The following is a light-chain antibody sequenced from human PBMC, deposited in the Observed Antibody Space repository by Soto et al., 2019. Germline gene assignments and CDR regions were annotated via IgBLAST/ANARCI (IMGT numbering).Light chain of an antibody. CDR2: NNN. CDR1: SSNIGTNT. Sequence: QSVLTQPPSASGTPGQRVTISCSGSSSNIGTNTVNWYQQLPGTAPKLLIYNNNQRPSGVPDQFSGSKSGTSASLAISGLQSEDEADYYCAAWDDNLNGPVFGGGTKLTVL. V-gene: IGLV1-44*01. CDR3: AAWDDNLNGPV. J-gene: IGLJ3*02.